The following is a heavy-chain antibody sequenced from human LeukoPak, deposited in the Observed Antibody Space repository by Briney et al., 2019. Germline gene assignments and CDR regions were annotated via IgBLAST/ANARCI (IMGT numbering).Heavy chain of an antibody. CDR3: ARDGYYYDSSGSYYLDY. D-gene: IGHD3-22*01. V-gene: IGHV3-66*01. CDR1: GFTVSSNY. J-gene: IGHJ4*02. Sequence: PGGSLRLSCAASGFTVSSNYMSWVRQAPGKGLEWVSVIYSGGSTYYADSVKGRFTISRDNSKNTLYLQMNSLRAEDTAVYYCARDGYYYDSSGSYYLDYWGQGTLVTVSS. CDR2: IYSGGST.